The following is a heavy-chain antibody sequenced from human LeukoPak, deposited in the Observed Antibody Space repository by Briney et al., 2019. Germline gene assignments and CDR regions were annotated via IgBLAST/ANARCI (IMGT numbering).Heavy chain of an antibody. CDR2: INHSGST. D-gene: IGHD3-22*01. CDR1: GGSFSGYY. Sequence: SETLSLTCAVYGGSFSGYYRSWIRQPPGKGLEWIGEINHSGSTNYNPSLKSRVTISVDTSKNQFSLKLSSATAADTAVYYCASLVTYYYDSSGYWARDYWGQGTLVTVSS. CDR3: ASLVTYYYDSSGYWARDY. V-gene: IGHV4-34*01. J-gene: IGHJ4*02.